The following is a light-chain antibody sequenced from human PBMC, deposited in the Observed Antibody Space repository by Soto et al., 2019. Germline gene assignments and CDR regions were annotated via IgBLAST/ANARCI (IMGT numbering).Light chain of an antibody. CDR1: QSVSNNY. V-gene: IGKV3-20*01. CDR3: QQYGSSGT. J-gene: IGKJ1*01. Sequence: EIVLTQSPCTLSLSPGERATLSCRASQSVSNNYLAWYQQKPGQAPRLLIYGASNRATGIPDRFSGSGSGTDFTLPISRLEPEDFAVYYCQQYGSSGTFGQGTKVDIK. CDR2: GAS.